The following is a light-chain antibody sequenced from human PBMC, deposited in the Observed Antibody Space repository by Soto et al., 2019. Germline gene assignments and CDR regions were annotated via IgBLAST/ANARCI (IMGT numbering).Light chain of an antibody. CDR1: ESVSGW. V-gene: IGKV1-5*01. CDR3: QQYNSYWT. CDR2: HAS. Sequence: DIQMTQSPSTLSASVGDRVTITCRASESVSGWLAWYQQKPGEAPKLLIYHASSLESGVPSRFSGSGSGTEFTLTISSLQPDDFATYYCQQYNSYWTFGQGTKVDI. J-gene: IGKJ1*01.